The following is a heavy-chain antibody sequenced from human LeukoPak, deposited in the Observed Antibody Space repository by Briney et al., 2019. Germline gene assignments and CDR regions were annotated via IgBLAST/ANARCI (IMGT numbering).Heavy chain of an antibody. J-gene: IGHJ3*02. Sequence: GESLKISCKGSGYSFTSYWIGWVRQMPGKGLERTGIIYPGDSDTRYSPSFQGQVTISADKSISTAYLQWSSLKASDTAMYYCARTILPYYYDSSGSNDAFDIWGQGTMVTVSS. V-gene: IGHV5-51*01. CDR1: GYSFTSYW. CDR3: ARTILPYYYDSSGSNDAFDI. CDR2: IYPGDSDT. D-gene: IGHD3-22*01.